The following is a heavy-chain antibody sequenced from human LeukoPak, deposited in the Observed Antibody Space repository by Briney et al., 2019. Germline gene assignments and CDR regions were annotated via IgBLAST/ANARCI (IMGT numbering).Heavy chain of an antibody. V-gene: IGHV3-33*05. Sequence: PGVSLRLSCAASGFTFSTYGMHWVRQAPGKGLEWVAAITNDGNYEKYADAVRGRFTISRDNSKNTLYLQMNSLSAEDTAVYYCARDSITGDNSLDFWGQGTLVTVSS. J-gene: IGHJ4*02. CDR2: ITNDGNYE. CDR1: GFTFSTYG. D-gene: IGHD7-27*01. CDR3: ARDSITGDNSLDF.